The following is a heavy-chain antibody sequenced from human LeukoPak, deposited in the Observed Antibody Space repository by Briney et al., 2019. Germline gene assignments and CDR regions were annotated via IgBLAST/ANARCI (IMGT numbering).Heavy chain of an antibody. Sequence: SETLSLTCAVYGGSFSGYYWSWIRQPPGKGLEWIGKINHSGSTNYNPSLKSRATISVDTSKNQFSLKLSSVTAADTAVYYCARLPSYYDFWSGYLFDYWGQGTLVTVSS. D-gene: IGHD3-3*01. J-gene: IGHJ4*02. V-gene: IGHV4-34*01. CDR2: INHSGST. CDR3: ARLPSYYDFWSGYLFDY. CDR1: GGSFSGYY.